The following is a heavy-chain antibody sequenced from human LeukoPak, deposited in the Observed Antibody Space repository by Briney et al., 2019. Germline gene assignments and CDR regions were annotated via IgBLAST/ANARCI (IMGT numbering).Heavy chain of an antibody. V-gene: IGHV3-11*01. CDR1: GFTFSDYY. Sequence: PGRSLRLSCAASGFTFSDYYMSWIRQAPGKGLEWVSYISSSGSTTYYADSVKGRFTNSRDNAKNSLYLQMNSLRAEDTAVYYCARELGLLFGELLTPGSQYWGQGTLVTVSS. CDR3: ARELGLLFGELLTPGSQY. CDR2: ISSSGSTT. J-gene: IGHJ4*01. D-gene: IGHD3-10*01.